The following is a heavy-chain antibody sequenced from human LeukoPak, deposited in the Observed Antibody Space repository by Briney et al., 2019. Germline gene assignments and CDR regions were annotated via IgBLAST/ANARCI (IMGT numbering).Heavy chain of an antibody. V-gene: IGHV3-23*01. Sequence: GGSLRLSCAASGFTFNAYPMNWVRQAPGKGLEWVSAISGSGGSTYYADSVKGRFTIPRDNSKNTLDLQMNSLRAEDTAVYYCAKDRWELQGYFDYWGQGTLVTVSS. CDR2: ISGSGGST. D-gene: IGHD1-26*01. CDR3: AKDRWELQGYFDY. J-gene: IGHJ4*02. CDR1: GFTFNAYP.